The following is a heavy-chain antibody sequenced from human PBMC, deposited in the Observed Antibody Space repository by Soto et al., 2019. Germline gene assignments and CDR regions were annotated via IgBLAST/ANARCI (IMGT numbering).Heavy chain of an antibody. D-gene: IGHD3-22*01. V-gene: IGHV3-33*01. CDR2: IWYDGSNK. J-gene: IGHJ3*02. CDR3: AREGARYYYDSSGYYAFDI. Sequence: HPGGSLRLSCAASGFTFSSYGMHWVRQAPGKGLEWVAVIWYDGSNKYYADSVKGRFTISRDNSKNKLYLQMNSLRAEDTAVYYCAREGARYYYDSSGYYAFDIWGQGTMVTVSS. CDR1: GFTFSSYG.